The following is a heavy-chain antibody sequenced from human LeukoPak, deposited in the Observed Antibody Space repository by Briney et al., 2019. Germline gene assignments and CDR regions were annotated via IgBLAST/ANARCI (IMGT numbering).Heavy chain of an antibody. CDR1: GGSLSSYY. V-gene: IGHV4-59*01. D-gene: IGHD2-2*02. Sequence: SETLSLTCTVSGGSLSSYYWSWIRQPPGKGLEWIGYIYYSGSTNYNPSLKSRVTISVDTSKNQFSLKLSSVTAADTAVYYCARNYGYCSSTSCYTLIDYWGQGTLVTVSS. J-gene: IGHJ4*02. CDR3: ARNYGYCSSTSCYTLIDY. CDR2: IYYSGST.